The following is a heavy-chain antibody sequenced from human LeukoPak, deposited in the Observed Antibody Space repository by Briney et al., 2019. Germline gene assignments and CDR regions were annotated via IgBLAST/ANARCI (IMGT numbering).Heavy chain of an antibody. D-gene: IGHD1-26*01. CDR3: ARGWGYFDY. CDR1: GGSISSYY. V-gene: IGHV4-59*01. J-gene: IGHJ4*02. Sequence: SETLSLTCTVSGGSISSYYWTWIRQPPGKGLEWVGYIYYSGNTNYNPSLKSRVTISVDTYKNQFSLKLSSVTAADTAVYYCARGWGYFDYWGQGSLVTVSS. CDR2: IYYSGNT.